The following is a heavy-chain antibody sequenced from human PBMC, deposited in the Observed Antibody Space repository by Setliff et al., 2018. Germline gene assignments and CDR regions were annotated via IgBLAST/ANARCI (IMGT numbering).Heavy chain of an antibody. D-gene: IGHD1-26*01. CDR1: GFTFGSYA. V-gene: IGHV3-23*01. CDR2: ISGSSVDA. J-gene: IGHJ4*02. CDR3: ASANTTGYYYFDY. Sequence: GGSLRLSCVASGFTFGSYAMSWVRQTPGKGLEWVSTISGSSVDAYYVDSVKGRFAISRDNSKNTLSLQMNSLRAEDTAVYYCASANTTGYYYFDYWGQGTLVTVSS.